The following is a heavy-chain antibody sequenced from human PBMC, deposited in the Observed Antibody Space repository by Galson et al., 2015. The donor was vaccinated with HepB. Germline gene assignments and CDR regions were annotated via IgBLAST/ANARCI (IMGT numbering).Heavy chain of an antibody. CDR3: ARGVNRGYCSGGSCRINWFDP. CDR1: GHTFTSYD. Sequence: SVKVSCKASGHTFTSYDINWVRQATGQGLEWMGWMNPNSGNTGYAQKFQGRVTMTRNTSISTAYMELSSLRSEDTAVYYCARGVNRGYCSGGSCRINWFDPWGQGTLVTVSS. CDR2: MNPNSGNT. D-gene: IGHD2-15*01. V-gene: IGHV1-8*01. J-gene: IGHJ5*02.